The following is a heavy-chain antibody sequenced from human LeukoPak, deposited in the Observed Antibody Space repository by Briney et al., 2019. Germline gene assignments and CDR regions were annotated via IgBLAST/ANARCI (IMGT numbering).Heavy chain of an antibody. D-gene: IGHD6-6*01. V-gene: IGHV4-59*01. Sequence: SETLCLTCTVSGGSISSYYWSWIRQPPGKGPEWIGYIYYSGSTNYNPSLKSRVTISVDTSKNQFSLKLSSVTAADTAVYYCARWGYSSSSDYWGQGTLVTVSS. CDR2: IYYSGST. J-gene: IGHJ4*02. CDR3: ARWGYSSSSDY. CDR1: GGSISSYY.